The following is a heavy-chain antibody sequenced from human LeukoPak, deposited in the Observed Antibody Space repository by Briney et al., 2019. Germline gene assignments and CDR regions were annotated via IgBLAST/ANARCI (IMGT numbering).Heavy chain of an antibody. V-gene: IGHV4-38-2*01. CDR2: IYHSGNT. CDR3: ARAYSSSWYWNWFDP. Sequence: LRLSCVATGFTFIDYEMNWVRQAPGKGLEWIGNIYHSGNTYYNPSLKSRVTVSMDTSKNQFSLKVNSVTAADTAFYYCARAYSSSWYWNWFDPWGQGTLVTVSS. J-gene: IGHJ5*02. D-gene: IGHD6-13*01. CDR1: GFTFIDYE.